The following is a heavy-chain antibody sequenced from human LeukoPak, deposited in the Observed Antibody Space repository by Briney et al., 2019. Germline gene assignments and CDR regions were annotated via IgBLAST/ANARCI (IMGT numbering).Heavy chain of an antibody. J-gene: IGHJ4*02. CDR1: GGTFGSYA. D-gene: IGHD2-15*01. V-gene: IGHV1-69*13. Sequence: ASVKVSCKASGGTFGSYAISWVRQAPGQELEWMGGIIPIFGTANYAQKFQGRVTITADESTSTAYMELSSLRAEDTAVYSCARQLGYCSDGSCYFDFWGQGALVTVSS. CDR2: IIPIFGTA. CDR3: ARQLGYCSDGSCYFDF.